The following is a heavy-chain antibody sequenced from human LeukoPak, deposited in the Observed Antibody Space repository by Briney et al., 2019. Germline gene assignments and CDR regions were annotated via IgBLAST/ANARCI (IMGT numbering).Heavy chain of an antibody. CDR1: GGSISSYY. D-gene: IGHD2-21*01. CDR2: IYYSGST. Sequence: SETLSLTCTVSGGSISSYYWSWIRQPPGKGLEWIGYIYYSGSTNYNPSLKSRVTISVDTSKNQFSLKLSSVTAADTAVYYCARDRSGICGGDCPYSYFDYWGQGTLVTVSS. J-gene: IGHJ4*02. CDR3: ARDRSGICGGDCPYSYFDY. V-gene: IGHV4-59*01.